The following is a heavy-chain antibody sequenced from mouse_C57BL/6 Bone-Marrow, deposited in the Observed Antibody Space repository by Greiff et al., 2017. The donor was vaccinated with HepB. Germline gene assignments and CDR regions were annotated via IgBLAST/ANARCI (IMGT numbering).Heavy chain of an antibody. CDR1: GFTFSSYG. D-gene: IGHD1-1*01. CDR2: ISSGGSYT. CDR3: ARHDYYYGSSSHAMDY. V-gene: IGHV5-6*01. J-gene: IGHJ4*01. Sequence: EVQGVESGGDLVKPGGSLKLSCAASGFTFSSYGMSWVRQTPDKRLEWVATISSGGSYTYYPDSVKGRFTISRDNAKNTLYLQMSSLKSEDTAMYYCARHDYYYGSSSHAMDYWGQGTSVTVSS.